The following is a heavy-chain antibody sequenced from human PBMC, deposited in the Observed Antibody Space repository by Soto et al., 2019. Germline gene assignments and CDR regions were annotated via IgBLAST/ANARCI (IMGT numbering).Heavy chain of an antibody. V-gene: IGHV4-59*01. Sequence: SETLSLTCTVAGGSISSYYWSWIRQPPGKGLEWIGYIYYSGSTNYNPSLKSRVTISVDTSKNQFSLKLRSVTAADTAVYYCASLYYDFWSGYPSYYYMDVWGKGTTVTVSS. CDR1: GGSISSYY. D-gene: IGHD3-3*01. CDR3: ASLYYDFWSGYPSYYYMDV. J-gene: IGHJ6*03. CDR2: IYYSGST.